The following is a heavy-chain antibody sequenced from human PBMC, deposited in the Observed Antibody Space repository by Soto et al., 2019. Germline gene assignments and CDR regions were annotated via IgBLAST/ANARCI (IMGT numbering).Heavy chain of an antibody. CDR2: IFRTGST. CDR3: ASPSKEWLANDAFDI. D-gene: IGHD6-19*01. CDR1: GGSISNSY. V-gene: IGHV4-59*08. J-gene: IGHJ3*02. Sequence: QVQLQESGPGLVKSSETLSLTCTVSGGSISNSYWSWIRQPPGQGLEWIGFIFRTGSTNYNPSVKSRVILSVDTSKNQFSLNLRPVAAADTAVYYCASPSKEWLANDAFDIWGQGTMVTVSS.